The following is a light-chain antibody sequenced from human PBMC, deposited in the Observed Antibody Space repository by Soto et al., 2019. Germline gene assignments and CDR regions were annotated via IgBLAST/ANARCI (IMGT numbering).Light chain of an antibody. V-gene: IGKV1-5*01. CDR2: DAS. CDR1: QTISTW. Sequence: IQMTPSPSSLSASVGDRVTITCRASQTISTWLAWYQQKPGKAPELLIYDASTLESGVPSRFSGSGSGTEFSLTISSLQPDDFATFYCQQYSSFSRTFGQGTKVDI. CDR3: QQYSSFSRT. J-gene: IGKJ1*01.